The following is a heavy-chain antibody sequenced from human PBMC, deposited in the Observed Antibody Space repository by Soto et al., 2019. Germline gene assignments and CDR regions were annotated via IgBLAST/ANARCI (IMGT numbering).Heavy chain of an antibody. Sequence: PGGSLRLSCAASGFTFSSYGMHWVRQAPGKGLEWVAVIWYDGSNKYYADSVKGRFTISRDNSKNTLYLQMNSLRAEDTAVYYCAREGRITMIVVAGDHYFDYWGQGTLVTVSS. CDR2: IWYDGSNK. V-gene: IGHV3-33*01. J-gene: IGHJ4*02. CDR3: AREGRITMIVVAGDHYFDY. D-gene: IGHD3-22*01. CDR1: GFTFSSYG.